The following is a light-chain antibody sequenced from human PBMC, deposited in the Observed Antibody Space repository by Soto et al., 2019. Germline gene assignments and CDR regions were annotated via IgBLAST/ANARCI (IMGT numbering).Light chain of an antibody. J-gene: IGLJ3*02. CDR1: SGDVGFYDF. Sequence: QSALTQPASMSGSPGQSITISCTGTSGDVGFYDFVSWYQQHPGKVPRLIIYGVTKRPSGVFHLFSGSKSGNTASLTISGLQVEDEADYSCASYTGSSTYLFGGGTKVTVL. CDR2: GVT. V-gene: IGLV2-14*03. CDR3: ASYTGSSTYL.